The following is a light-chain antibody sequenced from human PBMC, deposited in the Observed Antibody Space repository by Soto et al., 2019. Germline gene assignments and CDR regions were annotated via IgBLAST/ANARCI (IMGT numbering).Light chain of an antibody. Sequence: DIQMTQSPSTLSASVGDRVTITCRASQSISIRLAWYQQKPGKAPKFLIYKASNLESGVPSRFSGSGSGTDFTLTISSLQPDDFATYYCQQYNSHPLTFGGGTKVEIK. J-gene: IGKJ4*01. CDR3: QQYNSHPLT. CDR2: KAS. CDR1: QSISIR. V-gene: IGKV1-5*03.